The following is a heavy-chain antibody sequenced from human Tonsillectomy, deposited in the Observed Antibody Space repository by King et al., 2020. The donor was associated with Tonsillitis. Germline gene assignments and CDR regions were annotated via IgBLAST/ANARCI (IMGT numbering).Heavy chain of an antibody. V-gene: IGHV3-30*04. Sequence: VQLVESGGGVVQPGRSLRLFCAASGFTFSHYAMHWVRQAPGKGLEWVAVISYDGSNKYNADSVKGRFTITRDNSKNTLYLQMNSLRAEDTAVYYCAKDSGDFPHNPLNFHHCGQGTLVTVSS. D-gene: IGHD4-17*01. CDR2: ISYDGSNK. CDR3: AKDSGDFPHNPLNFHH. CDR1: GFTFSHYA. J-gene: IGHJ1*01.